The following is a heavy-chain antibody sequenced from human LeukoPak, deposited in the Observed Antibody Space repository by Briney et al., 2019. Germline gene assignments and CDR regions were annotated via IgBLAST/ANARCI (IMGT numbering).Heavy chain of an antibody. Sequence: GGSLRLSCAASGFTFRGYAISWVRQAPGKGLEWLSVISDIGGSTYYADSVKGRFTISRDNSKNTVYLQLNSLGGDDTAVYYCAKPRIGRGWYESSHYWGQGTLVTVSS. CDR3: AKPRIGRGWYESSHY. V-gene: IGHV3-23*01. J-gene: IGHJ4*02. CDR2: ISDIGGST. CDR1: GFTFRGYA. D-gene: IGHD6-19*01.